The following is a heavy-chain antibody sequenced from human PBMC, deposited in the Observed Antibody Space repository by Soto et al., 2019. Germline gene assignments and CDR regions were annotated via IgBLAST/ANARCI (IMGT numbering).Heavy chain of an antibody. D-gene: IGHD2-15*01. Sequence: QVQLQQWGAGLLKPSETLSLTCAVYGGSFSGYYWSWIRQPPGKGLEWIGEINHSGSTNYNPSLKSRVTISVDTSKNQFSLKLSSVTAADTAVYYCARAGNCSGGSCYSGGYYYYYYYMDVWGKGTTVTVSS. CDR3: ARAGNCSGGSCYSGGYYYYYYYMDV. V-gene: IGHV4-34*01. CDR1: GGSFSGYY. CDR2: INHSGST. J-gene: IGHJ6*03.